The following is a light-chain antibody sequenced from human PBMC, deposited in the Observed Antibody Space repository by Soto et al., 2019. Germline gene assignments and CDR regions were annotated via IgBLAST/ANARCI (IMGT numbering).Light chain of an antibody. J-gene: IGKJ4*01. Sequence: DIQMTQSPSSRSASVGDRVTITCRASQSGNGRLAWYRHKPGKAPELLMYAGSAVTHGVPSMFSGSVAGTEFTLTVSSLQPDDFATYYCQQYLNYPLTFGAGTK. CDR3: QQYLNYPLT. CDR2: AGS. V-gene: IGKV1-5*01. CDR1: QSGNGR.